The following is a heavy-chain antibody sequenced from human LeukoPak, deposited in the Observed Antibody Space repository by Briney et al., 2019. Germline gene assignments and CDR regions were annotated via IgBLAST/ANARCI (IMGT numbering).Heavy chain of an antibody. D-gene: IGHD6-19*01. CDR3: ARGVEVAGTAAFDI. CDR1: GCTFSSYA. J-gene: IGHJ3*02. Sequence: SAKVSCKASGCTFSSYAISWVRQAPGQGLEWMGGIIPIFGTANYAQKFQGRVTITADESTSTAYMELSSLRSKDTAVYYCARGVEVAGTAAFDIWGDGTMVTVSS. V-gene: IGHV1-69*13. CDR2: IIPIFGTA.